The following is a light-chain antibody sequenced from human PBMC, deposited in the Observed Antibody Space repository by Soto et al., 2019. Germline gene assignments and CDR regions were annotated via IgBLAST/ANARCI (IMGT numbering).Light chain of an antibody. CDR2: KAS. V-gene: IGKV1-5*03. CDR3: QQYNSYTWT. Sequence: DIQMTQSPSTLSVSVGDRVTITCGASQTISSWLDWYQQKPGKAPKLLIYKASTLKSGVPSRLRGSGYGTELTITISSMQHDDFETYSCQQYNSYTWTFGQGTKVDIK. J-gene: IGKJ1*01. CDR1: QTISSW.